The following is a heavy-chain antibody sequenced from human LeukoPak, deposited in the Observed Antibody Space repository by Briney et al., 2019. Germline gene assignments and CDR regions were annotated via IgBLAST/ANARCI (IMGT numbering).Heavy chain of an antibody. V-gene: IGHV4-39*01. D-gene: IGHD5/OR15-5a*01. CDR2: IFSGRTT. Sequence: SGTLSLTCTVSAGSISSSSHHWGWIRQSPGKGLEWIGSIFSGRTTYYNPSLNDRVTIFVVTSKNQFSLQLNSVTAADTSVYYCVRHDGRGGSTMGALDSWGQGSLVTVSS. J-gene: IGHJ4*02. CDR3: VRHDGRGGSTMGALDS. CDR1: AGSISSSSHH.